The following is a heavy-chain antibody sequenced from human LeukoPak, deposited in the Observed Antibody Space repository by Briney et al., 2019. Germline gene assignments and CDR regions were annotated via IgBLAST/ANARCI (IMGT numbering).Heavy chain of an antibody. CDR3: ARVFVLPLLGYCSSTSCPGAWFDP. CDR1: SYTFTSYG. Sequence: GASVKVSCKASSYTFTSYGISWVRQAPGQGLEWMGWISAYNGNTNYARKLQGRVTMTTDTSTSTAYMELRSLRSDDTAVYYCARVFVLPLLGYCSSTSCPGAWFDPWGQGTLVTVSS. D-gene: IGHD2-2*01. V-gene: IGHV1-18*01. CDR2: ISAYNGNT. J-gene: IGHJ5*02.